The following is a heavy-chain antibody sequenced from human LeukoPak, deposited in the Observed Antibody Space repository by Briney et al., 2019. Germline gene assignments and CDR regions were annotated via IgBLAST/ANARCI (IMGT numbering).Heavy chain of an antibody. CDR2: IYTSGST. V-gene: IGHV4-4*07. CDR1: GGSISSYY. J-gene: IGHJ4*02. D-gene: IGHD5-12*01. Sequence: SETLSLTCTVSGGSISSYYWSWIRQPAGKGLEWIGRIYTSGSTNHNPPLKSRVTISVDTSKNQFSLKLSSVTAADTAMYYCARVSGYDWESFYDYWGQGSLVTVSS. CDR3: ARVSGYDWESFYDY.